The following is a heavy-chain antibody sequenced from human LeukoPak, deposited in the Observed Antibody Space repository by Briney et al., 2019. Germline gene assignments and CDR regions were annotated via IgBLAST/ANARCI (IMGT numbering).Heavy chain of an antibody. CDR2: ITGSGAHT. V-gene: IGHV3-23*01. CDR1: GFIFNTYA. CDR3: ARGGSSDIFDI. D-gene: IGHD1-26*01. J-gene: IGHJ3*02. Sequence: PGGSLRLSCAASGFIFNTYAMSWIRQAPRKGLEWVSGITGSGAHTDYADSVKRRFTISRDNSKNTVYLQMNSLRAEDAAVYYCARGGSSDIFDIWGQGTMVTVS.